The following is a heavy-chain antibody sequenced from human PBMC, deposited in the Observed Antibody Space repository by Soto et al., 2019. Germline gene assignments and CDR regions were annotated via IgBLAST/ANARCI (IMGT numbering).Heavy chain of an antibody. CDR3: AKVAPGYYFDY. CDR1: GFTFSSYG. J-gene: IGHJ4*02. Sequence: GGSLRLSCAASGFTFSSYGMHWVRQAPGKGLEWVAVISYDGSNKYYADSVKGRFTISRDNSKNTLYLQMNSLRAEDTAVYYCAKVAPGYYFDYWGQGTLVTVSS. CDR2: ISYDGSNK. V-gene: IGHV3-30*18.